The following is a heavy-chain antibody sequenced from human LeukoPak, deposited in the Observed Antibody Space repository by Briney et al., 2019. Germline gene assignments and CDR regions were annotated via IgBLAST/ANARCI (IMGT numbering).Heavy chain of an antibody. V-gene: IGHV3-64*04. CDR3: ARDKLRWYIQYYFDY. CDR2: INSNGGST. D-gene: IGHD4-23*01. Sequence: GGSLRLSCAASGFSFSNYAMHWVRQAPGKGPEYVSAINSNGGSTYYADSVKGRFTISRDNAKNTLYLQMNSLRAEDTAVYYCARDKLRWYIQYYFDYWGQGTLVTVSS. J-gene: IGHJ4*02. CDR1: GFSFSNYA.